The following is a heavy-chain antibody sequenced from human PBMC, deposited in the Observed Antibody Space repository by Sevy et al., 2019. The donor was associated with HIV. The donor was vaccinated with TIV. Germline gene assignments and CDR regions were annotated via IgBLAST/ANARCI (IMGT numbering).Heavy chain of an antibody. J-gene: IGHJ4*02. CDR3: ARDKLASGYSNGGDY. Sequence: GGSLRLSCAASGFTFSSYGMHWVRQAPGKGLEWVAVIWYDGSNKYYADSVKGRFTISRDNSKNTLYLQMNSLRAEDTAVYYCARDKLASGYSNGGDYWGQGTLVTVSS. CDR1: GFTFSSYG. CDR2: IWYDGSNK. D-gene: IGHD3-22*01. V-gene: IGHV3-33*01.